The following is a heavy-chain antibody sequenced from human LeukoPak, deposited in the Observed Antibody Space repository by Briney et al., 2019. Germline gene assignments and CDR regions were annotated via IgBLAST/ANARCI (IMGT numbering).Heavy chain of an antibody. D-gene: IGHD3-3*01. CDR3: AKDRRFLEWLSLDY. V-gene: IGHV3-30*02. Sequence: GGSLRFSCAASGFTFSSYGMHWVRQAPGKGLEWVAFIRYDGSNKYYADSVKGRFTISRDNSKNTLYLQMNSLRAEDTAVYYCAKDRRFLEWLSLDYWGQGTLVTVSS. J-gene: IGHJ4*02. CDR1: GFTFSSYG. CDR2: IRYDGSNK.